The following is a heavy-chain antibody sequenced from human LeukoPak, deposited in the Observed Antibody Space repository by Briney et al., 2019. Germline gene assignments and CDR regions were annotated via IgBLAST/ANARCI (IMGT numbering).Heavy chain of an antibody. CDR1: GYTLSDYY. D-gene: IGHD1-7*01. V-gene: IGHV1-2*02. J-gene: IGHJ4*02. Sequence: ASVKVSCKTSGYTLSDYYMHWVRQAPGQGLEWMGWINPNSGATTYAENFQGRVIMTRDTSISTAYMERTSLGSDDTAHYYGARGVLRELRGFDYWGQGTLVTVSS. CDR2: INPNSGAT. CDR3: ARGVLRELRGFDY.